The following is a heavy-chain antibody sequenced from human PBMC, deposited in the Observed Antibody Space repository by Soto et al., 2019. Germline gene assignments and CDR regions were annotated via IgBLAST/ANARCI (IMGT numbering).Heavy chain of an antibody. Sequence: PGGSLRLSCAASVFTFSSYWMHWVRQAPGKGLVWVSRINSDGSSTSYADSVKGRFTISRDNAKNTLYLQMNSLRAEDTAVYYCAGGFIYGDSLDYWGEGTLVTVSS. J-gene: IGHJ4*02. CDR2: INSDGSST. V-gene: IGHV3-74*01. CDR1: VFTFSSYW. CDR3: AGGFIYGDSLDY. D-gene: IGHD4-17*01.